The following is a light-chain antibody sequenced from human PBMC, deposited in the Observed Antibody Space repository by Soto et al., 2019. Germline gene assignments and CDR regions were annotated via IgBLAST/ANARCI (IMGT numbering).Light chain of an antibody. V-gene: IGLV2-23*02. CDR1: SSDVGNYNL. CDR3: CSYAVSSTYV. CDR2: DVS. Sequence: QSALTQPASVSGSPGQSITISCTGTSSDVGNYNLVSWYQHHPGKAPKLMIYDVSKRPSGVSNRFSGSESGNTASLTISGLQDEDEADYYCCSYAVSSTYVFGSGTKVTVL. J-gene: IGLJ1*01.